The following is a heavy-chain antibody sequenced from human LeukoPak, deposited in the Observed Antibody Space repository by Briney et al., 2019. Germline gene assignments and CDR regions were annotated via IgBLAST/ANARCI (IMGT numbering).Heavy chain of an antibody. J-gene: IGHJ6*02. CDR2: ISNDGSKK. D-gene: IGHD6-19*01. CDR3: ARDRYSSGWHHEYYYYYYGMDV. V-gene: IGHV3-30*03. CDR1: GFTFSSYG. Sequence: GGSLRLSCAASGFTFSSYGMHWVRQAPGKGLDWVAVISNDGSKKYYADSVKGRFTISRDNSKNTLSLQVSSLRTEDTAVYYCARDRYSSGWHHEYYYYYYGMDVWGQGTTVTVSS.